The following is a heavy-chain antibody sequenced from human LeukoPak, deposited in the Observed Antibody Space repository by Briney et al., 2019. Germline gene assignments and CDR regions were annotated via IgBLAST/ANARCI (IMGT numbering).Heavy chain of an antibody. V-gene: IGHV1-8*01. J-gene: IGHJ4*02. Sequence: ASVKVSCKASGYTFTSYDINWVRQATGQGLEWMGWMNPNSGNTGYAQKFQGRVTITRDTSISTAYMELSSLRSADTAVYYCATPVPAANQAESFDYWGQGTLVTVSS. D-gene: IGHD2-2*01. CDR1: GYTFTSYD. CDR2: MNPNSGNT. CDR3: ATPVPAANQAESFDY.